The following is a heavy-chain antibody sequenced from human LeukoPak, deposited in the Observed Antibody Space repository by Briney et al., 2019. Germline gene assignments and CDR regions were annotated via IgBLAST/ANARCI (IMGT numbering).Heavy chain of an antibody. CDR2: INNDGSFT. J-gene: IGHJ6*03. CDR1: GFTFSSYW. V-gene: IGHV3-74*01. CDR3: ARDQNPYSYYMDV. Sequence: GSLRLSCAASGFTFSSYWVHWVRRAPGKGLVWVSCINNDGSFTTYADSVKGRFTISRDNAKNTLYLQMNSLRAEDTAVYYCARDQNPYSYYMDVWGKGTTVTVSS. D-gene: IGHD1-14*01.